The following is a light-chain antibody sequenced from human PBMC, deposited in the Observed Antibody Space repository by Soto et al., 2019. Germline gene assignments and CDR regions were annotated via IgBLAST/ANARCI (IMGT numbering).Light chain of an antibody. CDR3: SSYTSSSTLL. Sequence: QSALTQPASVSGSPGQSITISCTGTSSDVGGYNYVSWYQQHPGRAPQLMIFEVSNRPSGVSPRFSGSKSGNTASLTISGLQAEDEAEYYCSSYTSSSTLLFGGGTKVTVL. J-gene: IGLJ2*01. CDR1: SSDVGGYNY. CDR2: EVS. V-gene: IGLV2-14*01.